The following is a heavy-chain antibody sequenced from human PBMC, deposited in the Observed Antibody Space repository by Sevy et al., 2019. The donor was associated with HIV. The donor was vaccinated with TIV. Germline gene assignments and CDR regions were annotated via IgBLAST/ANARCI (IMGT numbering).Heavy chain of an antibody. Sequence: GGSLRLSCAASGFTFISYTMHWVRQAPGKGLEWVAVISYDGSNKYYTDSVKGRFTISRDNAKNTLYLQMNSLRAEDTAVYYCARGIVVVVAAGPWNYWGQGTLVTVSS. V-gene: IGHV3-30-3*01. CDR3: ARGIVVVVAAGPWNY. J-gene: IGHJ4*02. CDR1: GFTFISYT. CDR2: ISYDGSNK. D-gene: IGHD2-15*01.